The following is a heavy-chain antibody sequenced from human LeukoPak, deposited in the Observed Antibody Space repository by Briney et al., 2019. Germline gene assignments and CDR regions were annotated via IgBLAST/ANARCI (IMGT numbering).Heavy chain of an antibody. J-gene: IGHJ4*02. CDR2: INWDGGST. Sequence: GSLRLSCAASGFTFDDYGMSWVRQAPGKGLEWVSGINWDGGSTGYADSVKGRFTISRDNAKNSLYLQMNSLRAEDTALYCCARARSTGYYVADYWGQGTLVTVSS. CDR3: ARARSTGYYVADY. D-gene: IGHD3-9*01. CDR1: GFTFDDYG. V-gene: IGHV3-20*04.